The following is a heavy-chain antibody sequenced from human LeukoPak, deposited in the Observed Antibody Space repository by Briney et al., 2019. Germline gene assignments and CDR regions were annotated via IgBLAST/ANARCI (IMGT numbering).Heavy chain of an antibody. V-gene: IGHV3-21*01. CDR2: ISSSDYA. CDR3: ARDGSGSYYYYYYMDV. CDR1: GFIFSPSG. J-gene: IGHJ6*03. Sequence: GGSLRLSCAASGFIFSPSGMTWVRQAPGKGLEWVSTISSSDYASYTDSVKGRFTISRDNAKNSLYLQMNSLRAEDTAVYYCARDGSGSYYYYYYMDVWGKGTTVTVSS. D-gene: IGHD3-10*01.